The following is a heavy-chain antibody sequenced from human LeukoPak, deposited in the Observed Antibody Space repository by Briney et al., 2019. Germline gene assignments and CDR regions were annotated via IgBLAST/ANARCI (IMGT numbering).Heavy chain of an antibody. J-gene: IGHJ3*02. Sequence: NPSGTLSLTCTVSGGSVTSGGYFWTWIRQHPGKGLEWIGYISNSGTTSYNPSLKSRVSISVDTSNNQFSLRLSSVTAADTAVYYCARDVVVTSSPDAFDIWGQGTMVTVSS. CDR2: ISNSGTT. CDR1: GGSVTSGGYF. V-gene: IGHV4-31*03. CDR3: ARDVVVTSSPDAFDI. D-gene: IGHD2-21*02.